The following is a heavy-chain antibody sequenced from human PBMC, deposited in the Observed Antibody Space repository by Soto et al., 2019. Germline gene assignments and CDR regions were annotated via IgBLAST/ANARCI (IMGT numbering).Heavy chain of an antibody. CDR3: AREYGVPAAIGFTDY. V-gene: IGHV3-21*01. CDR2: ISSSSSYI. J-gene: IGHJ4*02. Sequence: GGSLRLSCAASGFTFSSYSMNWVRQAPGKGLEWVSSISSSSSYIYYADSVKGRFTISRDNAKNSLYLQMNSLRAEDTAVYYCAREYGVPAAIGFTDYWGQGTLVTVSS. D-gene: IGHD2-2*01. CDR1: GFTFSSYS.